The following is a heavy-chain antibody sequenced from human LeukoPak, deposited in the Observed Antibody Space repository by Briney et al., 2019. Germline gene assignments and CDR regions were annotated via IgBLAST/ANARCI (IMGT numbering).Heavy chain of an antibody. J-gene: IGHJ4*02. CDR3: ARGRGYCTGASCDIDY. CDR1: GFTFNRWS. Sequence: PGGSLRFSCAASGFTFNRWSMNWVRQAPGKGLEWVSNIISRGDTTHYADSAKGRFSISRDNAKNSVFLQLNSLRAEDTAVYYCARGRGYCTGASCDIDYWGQGTLVTVSS. V-gene: IGHV3-48*04. D-gene: IGHD2-8*02. CDR2: IISRGDTT.